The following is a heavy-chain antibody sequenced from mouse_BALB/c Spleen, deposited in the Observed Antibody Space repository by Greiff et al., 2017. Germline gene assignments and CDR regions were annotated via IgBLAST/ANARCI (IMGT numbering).Heavy chain of an antibody. CDR2: ITHSGET. J-gene: IGHJ1*01. Sequence: VKLQESGPGLVKPSQSLFLACSITGFPITSGYYWIWIRQSPGKPLEWMGYITHSGETFYNPSLQSPISITRETSKNQFFLQLNSVTTEDTAMYYCAGDYYGYWYFDVWGAGTTVTVSS. CDR1: GFPITSGYY. D-gene: IGHD1-1*01. CDR3: AGDYYGYWYFDV. V-gene: IGHV12-3*02.